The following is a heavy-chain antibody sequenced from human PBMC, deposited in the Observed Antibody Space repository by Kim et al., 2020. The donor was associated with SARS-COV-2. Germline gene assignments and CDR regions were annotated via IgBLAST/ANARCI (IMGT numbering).Heavy chain of an antibody. CDR2: ITYSGGNK. V-gene: IGHV3-33*05. CDR3: ARYAGAAYYHGMDV. Sequence: GGSLRLSCAASGFTFRTSGMSWVRQAPGKGLEWVSGITYSGGNKYYKDSVKGRLTISRDNSKNTLYLQMNSLRAEDTAVYYCARYAGAAYYHGMDVWGQGTPVTVSS. D-gene: IGHD2-8*01. CDR1: GFTFRTSG. J-gene: IGHJ6*02.